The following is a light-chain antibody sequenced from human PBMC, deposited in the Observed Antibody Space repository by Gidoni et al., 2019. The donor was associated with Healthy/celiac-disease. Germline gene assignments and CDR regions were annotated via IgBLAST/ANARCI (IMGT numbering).Light chain of an antibody. Sequence: EIVLTPSPATLSLSPGDSDTLSCRASQRVRSYLAWYQQKPGQAPRLRIYDASSRATGIPARFSGSGSGTDFTLTISSLEPEDFAVYYCQQRSNWLLTFGGGTKVEIK. J-gene: IGKJ4*01. CDR3: QQRSNWLLT. V-gene: IGKV3-11*01. CDR1: QRVRSY. CDR2: DAS.